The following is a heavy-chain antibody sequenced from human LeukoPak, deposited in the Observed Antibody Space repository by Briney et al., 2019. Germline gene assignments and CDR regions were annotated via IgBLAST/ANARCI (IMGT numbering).Heavy chain of an antibody. J-gene: IGHJ4*02. CDR1: GFTFGSYG. V-gene: IGHV3-9*01. CDR2: ISWNSGSI. CDR3: AKDEGTYYYGSGSYFGY. D-gene: IGHD3-10*01. Sequence: QPGGSLRLSCAASGFTFGSYGMSWVRQAPGKGLEWVSGISWNSGSIGYADSVKGRFTISRDNAKNSLYLQMNSLRAEDTALYYCAKDEGTYYYGSGSYFGYWGQGTLVTVPS.